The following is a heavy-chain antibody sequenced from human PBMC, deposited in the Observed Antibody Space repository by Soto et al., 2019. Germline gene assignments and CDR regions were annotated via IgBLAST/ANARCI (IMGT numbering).Heavy chain of an antibody. D-gene: IGHD3-10*01. CDR3: ARDLFYYGSGSYPNWFDP. J-gene: IGHJ5*02. V-gene: IGHV1-69*08. CDR1: GGTFSSYT. CDR2: IIHILGIA. Sequence: QVQLVQSGAEVKKPGSSVKVSCKASGGTFSSYTISWVRQAPGQGLEWMGRIIHILGIANYAQKFQGRVTITADKSTSTAYMELSSLRSEDTAVYYCARDLFYYGSGSYPNWFDPWGQGTLVTVSS.